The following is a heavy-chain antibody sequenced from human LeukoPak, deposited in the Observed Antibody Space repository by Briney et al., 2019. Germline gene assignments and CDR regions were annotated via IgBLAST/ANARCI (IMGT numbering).Heavy chain of an antibody. J-gene: IGHJ4*02. Sequence: GGSLRLSCAASGFTFSSYSMNWVRHAPGKGLEWVSSISSSSSYIYYADSVKGRFTISRDNAKNSLYLQMNSLRAEDTAVYYCARSLGYCSSTSCLEKDYFDYWGQGTLVTVSS. CDR2: ISSSSSYI. CDR3: ARSLGYCSSTSCLEKDYFDY. V-gene: IGHV3-21*01. CDR1: GFTFSSYS. D-gene: IGHD2-2*01.